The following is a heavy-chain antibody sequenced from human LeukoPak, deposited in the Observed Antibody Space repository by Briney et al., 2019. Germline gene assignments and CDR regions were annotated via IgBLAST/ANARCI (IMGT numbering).Heavy chain of an antibody. J-gene: IGHJ6*03. CDR2: IYYSGST. V-gene: IGHV4-39*07. CDR1: GGSISNSSYY. Sequence: LETLSLTCTVSGGSISNSSYYWGWIRQPPGKGLEWIGSIYYSGSTYYNPSLKSRVTISVDTSKNQFSLKLSSVTAADTAVYYCARVAYNYDFWSGRAYYYYMDVWGKGTTVTVSS. D-gene: IGHD3-3*01. CDR3: ARVAYNYDFWSGRAYYYYMDV.